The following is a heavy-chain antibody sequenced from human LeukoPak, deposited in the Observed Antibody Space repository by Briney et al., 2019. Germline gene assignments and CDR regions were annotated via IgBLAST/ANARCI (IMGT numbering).Heavy chain of an antibody. CDR2: INHSGST. CDR1: GGSFSGYY. V-gene: IGHV4-34*01. CDR3: ARHVYKKYHYGSGSFDY. J-gene: IGHJ4*02. D-gene: IGHD3-10*01. Sequence: SETLSLTCAVYGGSFSGYYWSWIRQPPGKGLEWIGEINHSGSTNYNPSLKSRVTIPVDTSKNQFSLKLSSVTAADTAVYYCARHVYKKYHYGSGSFDYWGQGTLVTVSS.